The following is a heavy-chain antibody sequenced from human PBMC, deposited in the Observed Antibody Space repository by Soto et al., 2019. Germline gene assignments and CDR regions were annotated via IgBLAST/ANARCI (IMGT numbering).Heavy chain of an antibody. V-gene: IGHV3-23*01. J-gene: IGHJ4*02. D-gene: IGHD3-16*01. CDR1: GFIFSTSGSAFSRYA. CDR2: ISGSGVRT. CDR3: ATPAYDY. Sequence: LRLSCAASGFIFSTSGSAFSRYAMTWVRQTPGKALEWVSSISGSGVRTYYSDSVRGRFTISRDNSKDRLYLEMNSVRAEDTAVYYCATPAYDYWGQGTLVTVSS.